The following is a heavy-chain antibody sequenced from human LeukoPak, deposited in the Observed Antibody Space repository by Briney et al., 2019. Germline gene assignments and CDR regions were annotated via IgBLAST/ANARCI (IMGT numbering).Heavy chain of an antibody. CDR2: VTNSGTT. D-gene: IGHD6-13*01. CDR3: ARGRVSSSTWYSTSYYYFYMDV. V-gene: IGHV4-59*11. J-gene: IGHJ6*03. Sequence: SETLSLTCNVSGESISSHYWSWTRQSPGKGLEWIGYVTNSGTTKFNPSLKSRVTISRDTSKNQISLRLSSVTAADTAVYFCARGRVSSSTWYSTSYYYFYMDVWGKGTTITVSS. CDR1: GESISSHY.